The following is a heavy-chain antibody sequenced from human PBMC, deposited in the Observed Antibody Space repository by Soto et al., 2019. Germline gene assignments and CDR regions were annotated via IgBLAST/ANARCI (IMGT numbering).Heavy chain of an antibody. V-gene: IGHV4-39*01. CDR3: ARHGGPSRTGTGFGY. CDR2: IYYSGST. Sequence: SETLSLTCTVSGASISSSSYLWGWIRQPPGKGLGWIGSIYYSGSTYYNPSLNSRATISLDTSKNQFSLKLSSVTAADTAVYYCARHGGPSRTGTGFGYWGQGTQVTVSS. J-gene: IGHJ4*02. CDR1: GASISSSSYL. D-gene: IGHD1-1*01.